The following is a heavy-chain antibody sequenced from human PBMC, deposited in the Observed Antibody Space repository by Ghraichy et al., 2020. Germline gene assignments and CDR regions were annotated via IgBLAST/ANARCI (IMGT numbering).Heavy chain of an antibody. J-gene: IGHJ3*02. Sequence: LETLSLTCTVSGGSVSSGSYYWSWIRQPPGKGLEWIGYIYYSGSTNYNPSLKSRVTISVDTSKNQFSLKLSSVTAADTAVYYCARGKDYYDSSGYYYNDAFDIWGQGTMVTVSS. CDR1: GGSVSSGSYY. CDR2: IYYSGST. D-gene: IGHD3-22*01. V-gene: IGHV4-61*01. CDR3: ARGKDYYDSSGYYYNDAFDI.